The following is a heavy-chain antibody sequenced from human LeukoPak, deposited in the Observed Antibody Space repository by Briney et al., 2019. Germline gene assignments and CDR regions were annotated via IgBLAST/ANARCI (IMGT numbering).Heavy chain of an antibody. CDR1: GFTFSSYW. CDR2: IKQDGSEK. J-gene: IGHJ4*02. Sequence: GGSLRLSCAASGFTFSSYWMSWVRQAQGKGLEWVANIKQDGSEKYYVDSVKGRFTISRDNAKISLYLQMNSLRAEDTAVYYCARDTSVAPTEGFDYWGQGILVTVSS. CDR3: ARDTSVAPTEGFDY. V-gene: IGHV3-7*01. D-gene: IGHD2-15*01.